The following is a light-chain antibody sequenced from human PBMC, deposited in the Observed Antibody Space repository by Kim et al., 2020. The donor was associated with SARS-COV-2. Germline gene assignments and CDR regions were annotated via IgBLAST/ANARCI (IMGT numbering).Light chain of an antibody. CDR2: DAS. J-gene: IGKJ1*01. CDR3: QQYYNWPRT. V-gene: IGKV3-15*01. Sequence: EIVMTQSPDTLSESPGERATLSCRASQSVSSNLAWFQQKPGQAPRLLIYDASTRATGIPARFSGSGSGTEFTLTISSLQSEDFAVYYCQQYYNWPRTFGQGTQVEIK. CDR1: QSVSSN.